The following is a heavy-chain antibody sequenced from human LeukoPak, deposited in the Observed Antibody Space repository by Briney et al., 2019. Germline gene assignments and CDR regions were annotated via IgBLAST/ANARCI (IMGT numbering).Heavy chain of an antibody. CDR2: IYSGDNT. CDR1: GFTVSRYY. D-gene: IGHD5-12*01. J-gene: IGHJ4*02. Sequence: GGSLRLSCAVSGFTVSRYYMSWVRQAPGKGLEWVSIIYSGDNTYYADSVKGRFTISRDNSKNTLYLQMNSLRVEDTAVYYCARDRGSGYDPGYFDYWGQGTMVTVSS. V-gene: IGHV3-66*01. CDR3: ARDRGSGYDPGYFDY.